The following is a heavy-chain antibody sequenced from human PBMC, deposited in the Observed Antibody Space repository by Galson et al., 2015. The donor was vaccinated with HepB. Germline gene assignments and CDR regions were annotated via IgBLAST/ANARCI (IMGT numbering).Heavy chain of an antibody. CDR1: GFTFSSYG. V-gene: IGHV3-30*03. D-gene: IGHD3-3*01. Sequence: SLRLSCAASGFTFSSYGMHWVRQAPGKGLEWVVVISNDGSNKYYGDSVKGRFTISRDNSKNTLYLQMNSLRAEDTAVYYCASTIFGVVTNPFDYWGQGTLVTVSS. CDR2: ISNDGSNK. CDR3: ASTIFGVVTNPFDY. J-gene: IGHJ4*02.